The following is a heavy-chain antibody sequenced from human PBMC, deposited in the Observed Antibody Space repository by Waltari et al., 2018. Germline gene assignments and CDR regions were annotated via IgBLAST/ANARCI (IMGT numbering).Heavy chain of an antibody. CDR1: GGSISNYD. Sequence: QVQLQESGPGLVKPSETLSLTCIVSGGSISNYDWGWIRQPPGKGLEWIGYIFYSGNTNYNPSLKSRVTISLDTSKNQVSLILSSVTAADTAVYYCARATFITNLDSWGQGTLVTVSS. D-gene: IGHD3-22*01. J-gene: IGHJ4*02. CDR2: IFYSGNT. CDR3: ARATFITNLDS. V-gene: IGHV4-59*01.